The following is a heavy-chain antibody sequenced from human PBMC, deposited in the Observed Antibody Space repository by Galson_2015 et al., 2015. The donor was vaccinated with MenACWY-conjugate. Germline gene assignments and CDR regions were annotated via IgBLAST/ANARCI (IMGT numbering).Heavy chain of an antibody. J-gene: IGHJ3*02. Sequence: ETLSLTCTVSGGSISSYYWSWIRQPPGKGLEWIGYIYYSGSTNYNPSLKSRVTISVDTSKNQFSLKLSSVTAADTAVYYCASTSVDTATDAFDIWGQGTMVTVSS. CDR1: GGSISSYY. V-gene: IGHV4-59*01. CDR2: IYYSGST. D-gene: IGHD5-18*01. CDR3: ASTSVDTATDAFDI.